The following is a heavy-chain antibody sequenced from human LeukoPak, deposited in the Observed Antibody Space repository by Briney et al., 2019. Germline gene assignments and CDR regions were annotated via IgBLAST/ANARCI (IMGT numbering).Heavy chain of an antibody. J-gene: IGHJ4*02. CDR2: ISSNGGST. D-gene: IGHD5-18*01. V-gene: IGHV3-64*01. CDR1: GCIFSYYV. Sequence: GGSLRLSCAAAGCIFSYYVIHWVRQAPGKGLEYVSTISSNGGSTYYANSVKGRFTISRDNSKNTLYLQMGSLRAEDTAVYYCTRGYAGIQLWLEYWGQGTLVTVSS. CDR3: TRGYAGIQLWLEY.